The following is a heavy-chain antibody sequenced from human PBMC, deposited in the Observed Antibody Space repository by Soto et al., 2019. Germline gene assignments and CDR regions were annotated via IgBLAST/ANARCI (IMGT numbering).Heavy chain of an antibody. CDR2: IYYSGST. J-gene: IGHJ4*02. Sequence: SETLSLTCTVSGGSISNGDYYWSWIRQPPGKGLEWIGYIYYSGSTYYNPSLKSRVTISVDTSKNQFSLKLSSVTAADTAVYYCARGNRYYDSSGYSRNYYFDYWGQGTLVTVSS. CDR3: ARGNRYYDSSGYSRNYYFDY. D-gene: IGHD3-22*01. CDR1: GGSISNGDYY. V-gene: IGHV4-30-4*01.